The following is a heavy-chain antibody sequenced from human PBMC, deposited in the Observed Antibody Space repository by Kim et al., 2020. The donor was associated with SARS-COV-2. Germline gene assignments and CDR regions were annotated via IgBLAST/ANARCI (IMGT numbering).Heavy chain of an antibody. CDR3: ARGGTTIFGVVSDPFDY. D-gene: IGHD3-3*01. CDR1: GGSISSGGYY. CDR2: IYYSGST. Sequence: SETLSLTCTVSGGSISSGGYYWSWIRQHPGKGLEWIGYIYYSGSTYYNPSLKSRVTISVDTSKNQFSLKLSSVTAADTAVYYCARGGTTIFGVVSDPFDYWGQGTLVTVSS. V-gene: IGHV4-31*03. J-gene: IGHJ4*02.